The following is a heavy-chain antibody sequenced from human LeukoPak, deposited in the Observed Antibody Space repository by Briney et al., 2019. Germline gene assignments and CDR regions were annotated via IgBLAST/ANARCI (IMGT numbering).Heavy chain of an antibody. CDR3: ARYRDSGGRLAFDI. Sequence: PGGSLRLSCAASGFTFSSYWMSWVRQAPGKGLEWVANIKQDGSEKYYVDSVKGRFTISRDNAKNSLYLQMNSLRAEDTAVYYCARYRDSGGRLAFDIWGQGTMVTVSS. V-gene: IGHV3-7*03. CDR2: IKQDGSEK. D-gene: IGHD2-15*01. CDR1: GFTFSSYW. J-gene: IGHJ3*02.